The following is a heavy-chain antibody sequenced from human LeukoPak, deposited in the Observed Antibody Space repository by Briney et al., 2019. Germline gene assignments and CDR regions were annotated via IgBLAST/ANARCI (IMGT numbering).Heavy chain of an antibody. Sequence: SETLSLTCSVSGDSVSRSDSYWDWIRQPPGKGLEWIGTIYYSGRTYYSPSLKSRVTISVDTSKNQFSLNLNSVTAADTAEYYCARAPGSAYYPYYYMDVWGKGTTVTVSS. CDR1: GDSVSRSDSY. V-gene: IGHV4-39*07. CDR3: ARAPGSAYYPYYYMDV. D-gene: IGHD6-19*01. J-gene: IGHJ6*03. CDR2: IYYSGRT.